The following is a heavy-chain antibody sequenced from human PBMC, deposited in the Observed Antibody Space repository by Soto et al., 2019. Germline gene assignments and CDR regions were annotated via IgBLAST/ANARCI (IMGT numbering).Heavy chain of an antibody. D-gene: IGHD1-20*01. CDR1: GFTLRNYA. V-gene: IGHV3-23*01. Sequence: EVQLLESGGGVVQPGGSLRLSCEASGFTLRNYAMTWIRQAPGKGLVWVSLISANDVGTYYAESVKTRFTISTDQSRNTVYLQMDSLRADDTAIYYCAKAKNDYNWDNRPPFDYWGQGTLVTVSS. J-gene: IGHJ4*02. CDR2: ISANDVGT. CDR3: AKAKNDYNWDNRPPFDY.